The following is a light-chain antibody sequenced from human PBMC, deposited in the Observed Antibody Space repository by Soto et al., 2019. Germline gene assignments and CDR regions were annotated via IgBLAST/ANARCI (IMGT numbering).Light chain of an antibody. V-gene: IGKV1-5*01. J-gene: IGKJ2*02. CDR3: HHYKHWPCT. Sequence: EMTQSPSTLSVSVGDRATISCRASQNINSCLAWYQQKPGKAPNLLIYEASNLETGIPSRFSGSGSGTEFTLTISSLQPEDFATYYCHHYKHWPCTFGQGTKVEIK. CDR1: QNINSC. CDR2: EAS.